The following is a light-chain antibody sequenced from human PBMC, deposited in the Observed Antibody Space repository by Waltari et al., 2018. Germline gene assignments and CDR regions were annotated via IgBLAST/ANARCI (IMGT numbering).Light chain of an antibody. CDR2: EGT. Sequence: QSALTQTAPVSGSPGQANTIPRTGSRSAVGSSNLISWYQQHPASVPKLIIYEGTNRPSGISNRFSASKSGNTASLTVSGLQAEDEADYYCFSYAGGSTAVFGGGTQLTVL. CDR1: RSAVGSSNL. J-gene: IGLJ7*01. CDR3: FSYAGGSTAV. V-gene: IGLV2-23*01.